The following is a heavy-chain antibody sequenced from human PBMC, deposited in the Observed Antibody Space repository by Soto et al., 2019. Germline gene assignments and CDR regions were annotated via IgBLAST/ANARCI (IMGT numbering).Heavy chain of an antibody. CDR3: ARQRTTVVTQAYFDH. Sequence: SETLSLTCIVSGESISSSSYYWGWIRQPPGKGLEWIGSIYYSGRTYYNPSFKSRVTISIDTSKNQFSLKLSSVTATDTAVYYCARQRTTVVTQAYFDHWGQGAQVTVSS. J-gene: IGHJ4*02. V-gene: IGHV4-39*01. CDR1: GESISSSSYY. D-gene: IGHD2-21*02. CDR2: IYYSGRT.